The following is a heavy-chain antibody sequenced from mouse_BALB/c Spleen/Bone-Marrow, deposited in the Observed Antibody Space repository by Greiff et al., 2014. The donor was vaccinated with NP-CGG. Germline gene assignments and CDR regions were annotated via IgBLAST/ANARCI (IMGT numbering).Heavy chain of an antibody. Sequence: QVQLQQSGAELVKPGASVKMSCKASGYTFTSYSMHWVKQTPGQGLEWIGTFYPGNGDTSYNQKFKGKATLTADTFSNTAYMQLSSLTSEDSAVYYCARGWLITYWGQGTLVTVSA. CDR3: ARGWLITY. D-gene: IGHD1-1*02. CDR1: GYTFTSYS. V-gene: IGHV1-12*01. J-gene: IGHJ3*01. CDR2: FYPGNGDT.